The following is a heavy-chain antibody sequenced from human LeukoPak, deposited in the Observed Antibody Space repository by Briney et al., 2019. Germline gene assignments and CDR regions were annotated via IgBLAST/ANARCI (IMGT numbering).Heavy chain of an antibody. CDR1: GYTFTSYG. Sequence: ASVKVSCKASGYTFTSYGISWVRQAPGQGLEWMGWISAYNGNTNYAQKLQGRVTMTTDTSTSTAYMELRSLRSDDTAVYYCARDYGPHSSSWYGYYYYYMDVWGKGTTVTVSS. CDR2: ISAYNGNT. D-gene: IGHD6-13*01. CDR3: ARDYGPHSSSWYGYYYYYMDV. V-gene: IGHV1-18*01. J-gene: IGHJ6*03.